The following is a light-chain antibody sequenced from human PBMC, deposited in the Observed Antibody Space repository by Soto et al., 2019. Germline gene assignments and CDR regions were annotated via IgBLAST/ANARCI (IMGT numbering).Light chain of an antibody. CDR1: SSDVGGYNY. V-gene: IGLV2-14*01. J-gene: IGLJ2*01. CDR2: DVS. CDR3: SSYTSSSTLYVV. Sequence: QSVLTQPASVSGSPGQSITISCTGTSSDVGGYNYVSWYQQHPGKAPKLMIYDVSNRPSGVSNRFSGSKSGNTASLTISGLQAEDEADYSCSSYTSSSTLYVVFGGGTKLTVL.